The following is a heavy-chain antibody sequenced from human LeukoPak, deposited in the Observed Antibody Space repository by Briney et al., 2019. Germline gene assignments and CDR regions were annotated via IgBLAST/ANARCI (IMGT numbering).Heavy chain of an antibody. CDR3: ARDNPPDY. J-gene: IGHJ4*02. Sequence: PGGSLRLSCVASGFTFSSSWMSWVRQAPGKGLEWVANIKQDGSEKSYVESVRGRFTISRDNAKNSLYLQLNSLRAEDTALYYRARDNPPDYWGQGTLVTVSS. V-gene: IGHV3-7*03. CDR2: IKQDGSEK. CDR1: GFTFSSSW.